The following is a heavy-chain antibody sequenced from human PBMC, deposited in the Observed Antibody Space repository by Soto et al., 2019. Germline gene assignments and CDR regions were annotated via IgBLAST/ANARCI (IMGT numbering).Heavy chain of an antibody. CDR2: IYNSGST. CDR3: ARAGGKVYFDAFHI. V-gene: IGHV4-31*03. J-gene: IGHJ3*02. Sequence: QVQLQESGPGLVKPSQTLSLTCIVSGASISSGNYYWTWIRQHPGRGLEWIGNIYNSGSTSYNPSLKSRVTVSIDTSKNQFSLTLNSVTAADTAVYYCARAGGKVYFDAFHIWGQGTMVIVSS. D-gene: IGHD3-16*01. CDR1: GASISSGNYY.